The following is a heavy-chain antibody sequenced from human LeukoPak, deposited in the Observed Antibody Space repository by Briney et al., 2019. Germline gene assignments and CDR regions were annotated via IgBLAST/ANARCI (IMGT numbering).Heavy chain of an antibody. CDR3: ARRVFVRGYQDDLDY. J-gene: IGHJ4*02. V-gene: IGHV4-39*01. Sequence: PSETLSLTCTVSGGSISSSSYYWGWIRQPPGKGPEWIGSIYYSGSTYYNPSLRSRVTISVDTSKNQFSLKLSSVTAADTAVYYCARRVFVRGYQDDLDYWGQGTLVTVSS. CDR1: GGSISSSSYY. D-gene: IGHD3-10*02. CDR2: IYYSGST.